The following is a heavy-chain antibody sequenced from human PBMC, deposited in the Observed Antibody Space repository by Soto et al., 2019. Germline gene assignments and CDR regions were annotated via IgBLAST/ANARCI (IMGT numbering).Heavy chain of an antibody. V-gene: IGHV3-49*04. D-gene: IGHD5-18*01. CDR1: GFTFGDYA. CDR2: IRSKAYGGTT. CDR3: TSTLWSKDYYYYGMDV. J-gene: IGHJ6*02. Sequence: GGSLRLSCTASGFTFGDYAMGWVRQAPGKGLEWVGFIRSKAYGGTTEYAASVKGRFTISRDDSKSIAYLQMNSLKTEDTAVYYCTSTLWSKDYYYYGMDVWGQGTTVTVSS.